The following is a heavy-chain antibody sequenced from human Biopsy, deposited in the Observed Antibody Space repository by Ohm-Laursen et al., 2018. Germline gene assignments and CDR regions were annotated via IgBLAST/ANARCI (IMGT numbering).Heavy chain of an antibody. V-gene: IGHV3-64*01. CDR1: GFTFSIYA. CDR3: ARGNSENNYYFAMDV. D-gene: IGHD1-26*01. Sequence: SLRLSCAASGFTFSIYAIHWVRQAPGQGLEHVAAINSNGGTTYYVNSVKGRFTISRDNSKNTVSLQMGSLGSEDMAVYYCARGNSENNYYFAMDVWGQGTTVTVSS. CDR2: INSNGGTT. J-gene: IGHJ6*02.